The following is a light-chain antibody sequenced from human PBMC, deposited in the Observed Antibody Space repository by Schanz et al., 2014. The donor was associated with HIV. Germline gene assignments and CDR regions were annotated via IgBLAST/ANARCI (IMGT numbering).Light chain of an antibody. V-gene: IGKV3-20*01. J-gene: IGKJ2*01. CDR1: QSVGSSY. CDR2: SVV. Sequence: EIVLTQSPGTLSLSPGERATLSCRASQSVGSSYLAWYQQKPGQAPRLLMYSVVNRATGIPDRFTGSGSGTDFTLTITGLEPEDFAVYYCQQSGSSPYTFGQGTKLEIK. CDR3: QQSGSSPYT.